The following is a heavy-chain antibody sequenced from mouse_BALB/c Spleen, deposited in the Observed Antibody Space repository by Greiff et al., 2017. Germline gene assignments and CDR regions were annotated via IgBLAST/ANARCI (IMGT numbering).Heavy chain of an antibody. D-gene: IGHD3-1*01. CDR1: GYTFTDYA. CDR3: ARGGLGIRFDY. Sequence: QVQLKQSGAELVRPGVSVKISCKGSGYTFTDYAMHWVKQSHAKSLEWIGVISTYYGDASYNQKFKGKATMTVDKSSSTAYMELARLTSEDSAIYYCARGGLGIRFDYWGQGTTLTVSS. CDR2: ISTYYGDA. J-gene: IGHJ2*01. V-gene: IGHV1S137*01.